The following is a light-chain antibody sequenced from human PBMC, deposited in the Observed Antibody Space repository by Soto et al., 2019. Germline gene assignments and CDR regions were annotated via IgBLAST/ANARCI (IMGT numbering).Light chain of an antibody. CDR2: DAF. CDR1: QSVSTN. CDR3: QQYNNWPRT. V-gene: IGKV3-15*01. Sequence: EVVMTQSPATLSVSPGERATLSCRASQSVSTNLAWYQQKPGQAPRLLIYDAFTRAAGDPARFSGSGSGTEFTLTISSLQSEDFAVYYWQQYNNWPRTFGQGTTVEIK. J-gene: IGKJ1*01.